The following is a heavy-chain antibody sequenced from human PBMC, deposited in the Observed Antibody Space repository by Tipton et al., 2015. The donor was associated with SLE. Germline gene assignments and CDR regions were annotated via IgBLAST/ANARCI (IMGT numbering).Heavy chain of an antibody. V-gene: IGHV4-59*01. J-gene: IGHJ4*02. Sequence: TLSLTCSVSGGSISSFYWSWIRQSPGKGLEWIGYIYYSGSTNYNPSLKSRVTISVDTSKNQFSLKLSSVTAADTAVYYCARSRYYYDSKFDYWGQGTLVTVSS. CDR1: GGSISSFY. D-gene: IGHD3-22*01. CDR3: ARSRYYYDSKFDY. CDR2: IYYSGST.